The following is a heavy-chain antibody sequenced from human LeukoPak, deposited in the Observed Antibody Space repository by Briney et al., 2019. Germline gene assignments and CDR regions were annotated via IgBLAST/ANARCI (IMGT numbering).Heavy chain of an antibody. D-gene: IGHD6-13*01. CDR1: GGSISSYY. CDR2: IYTSGST. Sequence: SETLSLTCTVCGGSISSYYWSWIRQPAGKGLEWIGRIYTSGSTNYNPSLKSRVTMSVDTSKNQFSLKLSSVTAADTAVYYCAGPLIAAAGTPFDYWGQGTLVTVSS. V-gene: IGHV4-4*07. J-gene: IGHJ4*02. CDR3: AGPLIAAAGTPFDY.